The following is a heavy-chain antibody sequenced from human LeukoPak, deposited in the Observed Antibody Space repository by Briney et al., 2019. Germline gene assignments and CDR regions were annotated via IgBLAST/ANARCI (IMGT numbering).Heavy chain of an antibody. D-gene: IGHD1-1*01. V-gene: IGHV1-18*01. Sequence: GASEKVSCKASGYTFTSYGISWVRQAPGQGLEWMGWISAYNGNTNYAQKLQGRVTMTTDTSTSTAYMELRSLRSDDTAVYYCARVKEGRTGTTDFDYWGQGTLVTVSS. CDR2: ISAYNGNT. J-gene: IGHJ4*02. CDR3: ARVKEGRTGTTDFDY. CDR1: GYTFTSYG.